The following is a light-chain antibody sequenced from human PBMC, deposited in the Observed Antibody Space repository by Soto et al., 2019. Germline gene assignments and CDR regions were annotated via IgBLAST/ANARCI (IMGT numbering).Light chain of an antibody. Sequence: DIVMTQSPDSLAVSLGERATINCQSSQSILFSSNNKYYLAWYQQKPGQPPKLLVSWASTRESGVPDRFSGRGSGTDFTLTISSLQAEDVSVYYCQQYYNLPWTFGQGTKVEIK. CDR3: QQYYNLPWT. CDR1: QSILFSSNNKYY. J-gene: IGKJ1*01. CDR2: WAS. V-gene: IGKV4-1*01.